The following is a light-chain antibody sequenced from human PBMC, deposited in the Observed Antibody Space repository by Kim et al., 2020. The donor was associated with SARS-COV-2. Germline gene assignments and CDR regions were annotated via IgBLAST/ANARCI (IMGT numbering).Light chain of an antibody. V-gene: IGLV2-14*03. Sequence: QSITSSCTETSSDVGGYNYVSWYQQHPGKAPKLMICDVSNRPSGVSNRFSGSKSGNTASLTISGLQAEDEADYYCSSYTRSSTNYVFGTGTKVTVL. CDR1: SSDVGGYNY. CDR2: DVS. CDR3: SSYTRSSTNYV. J-gene: IGLJ1*01.